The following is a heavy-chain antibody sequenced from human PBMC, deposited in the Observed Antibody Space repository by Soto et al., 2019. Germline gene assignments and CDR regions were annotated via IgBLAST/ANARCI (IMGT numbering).Heavy chain of an antibody. CDR3: ARLKLELHYYYYYYGMDV. V-gene: IGHV3-21*01. J-gene: IGHJ6*02. D-gene: IGHD1-7*01. CDR2: INSSSSNI. CDR1: VCTFSSYS. Sequence: EPLRLTCAASVCTFSSYSLNWVRQAPGKGLEWVGAINSSSSNIYYADSVKGRFTISRDNAKNSLYLKMSSLRAEDTAVYYCARLKLELHYYYYYYGMDVWGQGTTVTVSS.